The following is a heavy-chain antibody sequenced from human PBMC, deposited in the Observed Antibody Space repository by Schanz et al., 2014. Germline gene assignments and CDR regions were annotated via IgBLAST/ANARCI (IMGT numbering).Heavy chain of an antibody. D-gene: IGHD5-12*01. J-gene: IGHJ4*02. V-gene: IGHV3-23*01. CDR1: GLTFTSAW. CDR2: ISGGGGTT. CDR3: ARKVVATIGGYYDN. Sequence: DVQLLESGGGLVQPGGSLRLSCATSGLTFTSAWMSWVRQAPGKGLEWVSAISGGGGTTYYADSVKGRFTISRDNAENTLFLQMNSLRAEDTAVYYCARKVVATIGGYYDNWGQGTLVIVSS.